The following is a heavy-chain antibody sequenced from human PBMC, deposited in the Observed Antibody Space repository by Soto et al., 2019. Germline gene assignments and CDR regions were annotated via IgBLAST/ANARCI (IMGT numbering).Heavy chain of an antibody. V-gene: IGHV3-74*01. CDR2: INSDGSST. Sequence: GGSLRLSCAASGFTFSSYWMHWVRQAPGKGLVWVSRINSDGSSTSYADSVKGRFTISRDNAKNTLYLQMNSLRAEDTAVYYCARGRWLNYGSGSTKTGRDYWGQGTLVTVSS. CDR1: GFTFSSYW. J-gene: IGHJ4*02. D-gene: IGHD3-10*01. CDR3: ARGRWLNYGSGSTKTGRDY.